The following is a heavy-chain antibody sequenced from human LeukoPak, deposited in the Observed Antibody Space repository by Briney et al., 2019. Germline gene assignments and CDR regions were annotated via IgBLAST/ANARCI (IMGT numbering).Heavy chain of an antibody. CDR1: GGSFSGYY. J-gene: IGHJ5*02. Sequence: SETLSLTCAVYGGSFSGYYWSWIRQPPGKGLEWIGEINHSGSTNYNPSLKSRVTISVDTSKNQFSLKLSSVTAADTAVYYCARDPYGSGSYHWFDPWGQGTLVTVSS. D-gene: IGHD3-10*01. V-gene: IGHV4-34*01. CDR3: ARDPYGSGSYHWFDP. CDR2: INHSGST.